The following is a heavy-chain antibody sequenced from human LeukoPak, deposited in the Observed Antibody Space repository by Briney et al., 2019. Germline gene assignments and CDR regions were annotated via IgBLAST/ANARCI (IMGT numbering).Heavy chain of an antibody. CDR2: ISWNSGSI. V-gene: IGHV3-9*01. Sequence: GGSLRLSCAASGFTFDDCAMHWVRQAPGKGLEWVSGISWNSGSIGYADSVKGRFTISRDNAKNSLYLQMNSLRAEDTALYYCAKDIRPYCSSTSCYTNWFDPWGQGTLVTVSS. J-gene: IGHJ5*02. CDR3: AKDIRPYCSSTSCYTNWFDP. CDR1: GFTFDDCA. D-gene: IGHD2-2*01.